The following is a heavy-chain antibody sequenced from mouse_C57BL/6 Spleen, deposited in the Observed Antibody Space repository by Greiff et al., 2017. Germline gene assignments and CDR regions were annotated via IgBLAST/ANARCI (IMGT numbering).Heavy chain of an antibody. CDR3: ARRSYGSGDFDY. V-gene: IGHV5-17*01. J-gene: IGHJ2*01. D-gene: IGHD1-1*01. Sequence: DVMLVESGGGLVKPGGSLKLSCAASGFTFSDYGMHWVRQAPEKGLEWVAYISSGSSTIYYADTVKGRFTISRDNAKNTLFLQMTSLRSEDTAMYYCARRSYGSGDFDYWGQGTTLTVSS. CDR1: GFTFSDYG. CDR2: ISSGSSTI.